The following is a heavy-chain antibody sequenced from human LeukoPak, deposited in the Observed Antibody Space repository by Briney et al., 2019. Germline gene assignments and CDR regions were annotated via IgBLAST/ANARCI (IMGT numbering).Heavy chain of an antibody. V-gene: IGHV4-61*02. J-gene: IGHJ3*02. Sequence: PSETLSLTCTVPGGSISSSSYYWSWIRQPAGKGLEWIGRIYTSGSTNYNPSLKSRVTISVDTSKNQFSLKLSSVTAADTAVYYCARLDTAMGDAFDIWGQGTMVTVSS. CDR3: ARLDTAMGDAFDI. CDR2: IYTSGST. D-gene: IGHD5-18*01. CDR1: GGSISSSSYY.